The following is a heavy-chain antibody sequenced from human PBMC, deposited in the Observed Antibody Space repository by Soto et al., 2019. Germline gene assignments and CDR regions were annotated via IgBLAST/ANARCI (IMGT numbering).Heavy chain of an antibody. D-gene: IGHD3-22*01. V-gene: IGHV1-69*13. CDR1: GGTFSSYA. CDR2: IIPIFGTA. CDR3: ASGGYYYDSSGYPTTPVDY. Sequence: GASVKVSCKASGGTFSSYAISWVRQAPGQGLEWMGGIIPIFGTANYAQKFQGRVTITADESTSTTYMELSSLRSEDTAVYYCASGGYYYDSSGYPTTPVDYWGQGTLVTVSS. J-gene: IGHJ4*02.